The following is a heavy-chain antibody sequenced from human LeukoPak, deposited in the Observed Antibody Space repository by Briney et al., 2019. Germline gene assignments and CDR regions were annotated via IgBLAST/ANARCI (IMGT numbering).Heavy chain of an antibody. CDR1: GGSISSSSYY. CDR3: ARHWGPNGYYYGMDV. D-gene: IGHD4/OR15-4a*01. CDR2: IYYSGGT. Sequence: SETLSLTCTVSGGSISSSSYYWGWIRQPPGKGLEWIASIYYSGGTYYNPSLKSRVTIPLDTSKNQFSLKLSSVTAADTAVYYCARHWGPNGYYYGMDVWGQGTTVTVSS. V-gene: IGHV4-39*01. J-gene: IGHJ6*02.